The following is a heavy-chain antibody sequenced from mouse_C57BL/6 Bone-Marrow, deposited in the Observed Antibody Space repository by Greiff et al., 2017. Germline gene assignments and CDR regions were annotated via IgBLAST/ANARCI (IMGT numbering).Heavy chain of an antibody. D-gene: IGHD1-1*01. J-gene: IGHJ1*03. CDR3: ASLYGSSYYWDMDV. Sequence: QVQLKESGAELAKPGASVKLSCKASGYTFTSYWMHWVKQRPGQGLEWIGNINPSSGYTKSNQKFKDQATLTADKSSSTAYMQLSSLTYEDSAVYYCASLYGSSYYWDMDVWGTGTTVTVSS. CDR2: INPSSGYT. CDR1: GYTFTSYW. V-gene: IGHV1-7*01.